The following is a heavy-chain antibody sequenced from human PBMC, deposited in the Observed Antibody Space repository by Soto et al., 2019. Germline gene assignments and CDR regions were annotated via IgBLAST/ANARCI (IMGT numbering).Heavy chain of an antibody. Sequence: PSETLSLTCTVSGGSISTSTYYWGWIRQSPGKGLEWIGSVYYTGDSYYNPSLKSRVTISVDRSKNQFSLKLSSVTAADTAVYYCARVPDRWGQGTLVTVSS. J-gene: IGHJ5*02. CDR1: GGSISTSTYY. V-gene: IGHV4-39*07. CDR3: ARVPDR. D-gene: IGHD2-2*01. CDR2: VYYTGDS.